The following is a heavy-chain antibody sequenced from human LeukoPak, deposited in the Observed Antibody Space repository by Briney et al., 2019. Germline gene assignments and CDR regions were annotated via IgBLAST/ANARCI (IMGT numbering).Heavy chain of an antibody. V-gene: IGHV4-34*01. CDR3: ARGTYNYYDFWSGYAPYYYYYMDV. Sequence: SETLSLTCTVSGGSISSYYWSWIRLPPGKGLEWIGEINHSGSTNYNPSLKSRVTISADTSKNQFSLKLTSLTAADTAVYYCARGTYNYYDFWSGYAPYYYYYMDVWGTGTTVTVSS. CDR1: GGSISSYY. CDR2: INHSGST. D-gene: IGHD3-3*01. J-gene: IGHJ6*03.